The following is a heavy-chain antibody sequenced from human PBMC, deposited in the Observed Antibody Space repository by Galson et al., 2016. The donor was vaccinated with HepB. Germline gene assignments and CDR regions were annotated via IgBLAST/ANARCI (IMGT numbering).Heavy chain of an antibody. J-gene: IGHJ3*02. CDR1: GFTFSNYD. D-gene: IGHD4-17*01. CDR3: AREGVRAFDI. Sequence: SLRLSCAASGFTFSNYDMHWVRQATGKGLEWVSGITPVGGTYYQDSVKGRFTISRENAKNSLYLQMNSLRAGDTAVYYCAREGVRAFDIWGQGTMVTVSS. CDR2: ITPVGGT. V-gene: IGHV3-13*01.